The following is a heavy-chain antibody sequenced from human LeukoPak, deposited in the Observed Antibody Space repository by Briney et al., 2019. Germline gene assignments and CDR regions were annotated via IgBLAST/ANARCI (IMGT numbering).Heavy chain of an antibody. J-gene: IGHJ4*02. CDR3: AREDDFWSGYNY. CDR1: GGSISSYY. D-gene: IGHD3-3*01. V-gene: IGHV4-4*07. Sequence: SKTLSHTCTVSGGSISSYYWSWIRQPAGKGLEWIGRIYTSGSTNYNPSLKSRVTMSVGTSKNQFSLKLSSVTAADTAVYYCAREDDFWSGYNYWGQGTLVTVSS. CDR2: IYTSGST.